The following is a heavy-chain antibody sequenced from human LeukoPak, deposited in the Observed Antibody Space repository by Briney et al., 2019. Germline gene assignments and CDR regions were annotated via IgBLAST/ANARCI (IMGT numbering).Heavy chain of an antibody. CDR2: IYYSGST. D-gene: IGHD5-18*01. V-gene: IGHV4-39*01. CDR3: ARRPLTAMDHWYFDY. CDR1: GGSISSSSYY. J-gene: IGHJ4*02. Sequence: SETLSLTCTVSGGSISSSSYYWRWIRQPPGKGLEWIGSIYYSGSTYYNPSLKSRVTISVDTSKNQFSLKLSSVTAAETAVYYCARRPLTAMDHWYFDYWGQGTLVTVSS.